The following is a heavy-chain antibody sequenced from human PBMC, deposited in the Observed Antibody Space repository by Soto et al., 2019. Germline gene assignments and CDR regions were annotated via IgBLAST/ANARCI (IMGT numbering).Heavy chain of an antibody. CDR2: IWYDGSNK. V-gene: IGHV3-33*01. J-gene: IGHJ4*02. CDR3: ARSPPVGIFQPIDY. Sequence: QVQLVESGGGVVQPGRSLRLSCAASGFTFSSYGMHWVRQAPGKGLEWVAVIWYDGSNKYYADSVKGRFTISRDNSKNTLYLQMNSLRAEDTAVYYCARSPPVGIFQPIDYWGQGTLVTVSS. CDR1: GFTFSSYG. D-gene: IGHD2-15*01.